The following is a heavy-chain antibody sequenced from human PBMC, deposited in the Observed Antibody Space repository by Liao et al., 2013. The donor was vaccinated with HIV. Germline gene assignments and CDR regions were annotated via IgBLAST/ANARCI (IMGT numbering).Heavy chain of an antibody. CDR2: INQSGST. D-gene: IGHD1-26*01. CDR1: GGSFSGYY. Sequence: QVQLQQWGAGLLKPSETLSLTCAVYGGSFSGYYWSWIRQPPGKGLQWIGEINQSGSTKYNPSLKSRVTISVDTSKNQFSLKLSSVTAADTAVYYCARRVGATGWYSDLWGRGTLVTVSS. CDR3: ARRVGATGWYSDL. J-gene: IGHJ2*01. V-gene: IGHV4-34*01.